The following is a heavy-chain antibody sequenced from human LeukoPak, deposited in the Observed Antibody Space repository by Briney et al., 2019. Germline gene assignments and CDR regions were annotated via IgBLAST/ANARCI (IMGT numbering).Heavy chain of an antibody. D-gene: IGHD5-12*01. V-gene: IGHV1-18*04. Sequence: ASVKVSCKASGYSFTGYGINWVRQAPGQGLEWMGWISAYNGNTNYAQKVQGRVTMTTDTSTSTAHMELRSLRSDDTAVYYCARVTEIVATSHYYGMDVWGKATTVTVSS. CDR1: GYSFTGYG. J-gene: IGHJ6*04. CDR2: ISAYNGNT. CDR3: ARVTEIVATSHYYGMDV.